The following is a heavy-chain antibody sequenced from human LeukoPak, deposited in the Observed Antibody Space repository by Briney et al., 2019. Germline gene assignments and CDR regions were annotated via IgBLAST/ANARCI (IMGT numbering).Heavy chain of an antibody. J-gene: IGHJ6*03. V-gene: IGHV4-4*02. CDR1: GDSIINNW. CDR3: ARGNGGQNLWFGERYYYYMDV. D-gene: IGHD3-10*01. Sequence: SETLSLTCAVSGDSIINNWWSWVRQSPGKGLEWIGQIFHRGIPNYNPSLESRVTMSIDKSNNQLSLKLNSVTAADTAVYYCARGNGGQNLWFGERYYYYMDVWGKGTTVTISS. CDR2: IFHRGIP.